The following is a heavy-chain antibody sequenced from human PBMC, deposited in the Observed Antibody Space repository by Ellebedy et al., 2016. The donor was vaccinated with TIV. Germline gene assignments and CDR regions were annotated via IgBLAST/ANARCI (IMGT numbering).Heavy chain of an antibody. CDR1: GYTFTGYY. CDR3: SREGPLASPGINDAFDI. V-gene: IGHV1-46*01. CDR2: VYPSGGRT. J-gene: IGHJ3*02. D-gene: IGHD6-13*01. Sequence: ASVKVSCKASGYTFTGYYMHWVRQAPGQGLEWMGIVYPSGGRTFYAQKFQGRVTMTRDTSTSTVYMELNSLRSEDTAVYYCSREGPLASPGINDAFDIWGQGTLVTVSS.